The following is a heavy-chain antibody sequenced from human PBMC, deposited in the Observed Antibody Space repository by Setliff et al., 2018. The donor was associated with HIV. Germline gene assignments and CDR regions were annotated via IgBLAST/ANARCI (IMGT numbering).Heavy chain of an antibody. CDR1: GGYISSGSYY. V-gene: IGHV4-61*01. Sequence: SETLSLTCTVSGGYISSGSYYWSWIRQPPGKGLEWIGHIYYSGITNYNPSLKSRVTISVDTSKNQFSLKLRSVTAADTAVYYCARAIQPYYMDVWGKGTTVTVSS. J-gene: IGHJ6*03. CDR3: ARAIQPYYMDV. CDR2: IYYSGIT.